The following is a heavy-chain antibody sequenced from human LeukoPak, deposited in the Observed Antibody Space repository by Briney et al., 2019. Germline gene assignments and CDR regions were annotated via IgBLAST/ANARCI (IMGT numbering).Heavy chain of an antibody. V-gene: IGHV3-9*01. D-gene: IGHD5-24*01. CDR1: GFTFDESA. CDR3: AKAMAAPGAFDI. Sequence: PGGSLRLSCAASGFTFDESAMHWVRQAPGKGLEWVSGIGWDSNSIIYADSVKGRFTISRDNAKSSLYLQMNSLRAEDTALYYCAKAMAAPGAFDIWGQGTVVTVSS. CDR2: IGWDSNSI. J-gene: IGHJ3*02.